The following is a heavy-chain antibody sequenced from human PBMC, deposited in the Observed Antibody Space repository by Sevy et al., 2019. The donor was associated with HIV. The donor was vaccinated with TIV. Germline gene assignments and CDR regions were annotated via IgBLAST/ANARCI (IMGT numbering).Heavy chain of an antibody. CDR2: IKLDGSDK. J-gene: IGHJ6*02. CDR1: DFIFENYW. CDR3: ARGHYAMDV. V-gene: IGHV3-7*03. Sequence: GGSLRLSCAASDFIFENYWMTWVRQTSGQGLEWVATIKLDGSDKYYGDSVKGRFTISRDNSKKSLYLQMNSLRAEDTAVYFCARGHYAMDVWGQGTTVTVSS.